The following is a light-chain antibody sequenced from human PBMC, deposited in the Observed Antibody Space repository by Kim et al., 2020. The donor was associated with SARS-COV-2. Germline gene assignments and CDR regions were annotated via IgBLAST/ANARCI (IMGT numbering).Light chain of an antibody. Sequence: SPGARVTLSCRASQSVSSSYLALYQQKPGQAPRLLIYGASNRATGITDRFSGSGSGTDFTLTISRLEPEDFAVYYCQQYGSSPRTFGQGTKVDIK. V-gene: IGKV3-20*01. CDR2: GAS. J-gene: IGKJ1*01. CDR3: QQYGSSPRT. CDR1: QSVSSSY.